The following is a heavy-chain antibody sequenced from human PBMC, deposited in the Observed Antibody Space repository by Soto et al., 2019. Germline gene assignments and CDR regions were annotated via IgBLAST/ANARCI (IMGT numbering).Heavy chain of an antibody. CDR3: VRVYASNSFDI. CDR1: GFTFSNYA. CDR2: LPERGSSP. J-gene: IGHJ3*02. Sequence: EMQLLESGGGLVQPGGSLRLSCAASGFTFSNYAMSWVRQAPGKGLEWVSALPERGSSPYYADSVKGRFTISRDNSKNSLSLQMNSLRDEDTAVYYCVRVYASNSFDIWGQGTVVTVSS. V-gene: IGHV3-23*01. D-gene: IGHD2-2*01.